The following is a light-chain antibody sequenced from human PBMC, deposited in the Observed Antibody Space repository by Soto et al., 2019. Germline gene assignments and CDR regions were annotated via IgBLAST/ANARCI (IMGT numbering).Light chain of an antibody. CDR2: DAS. CDR3: QQSYSTLIT. Sequence: DIQMTQSPSTLYASVGDGVTIIRRASQSISSWLAWYQQKPGKAPKLLIYDASSLESGVPSRFSGSGSGTDCTLTISSLQPEDVATYYCQQSYSTLITLGQGTRLEIK. J-gene: IGKJ5*01. V-gene: IGKV1-5*02. CDR1: QSISSW.